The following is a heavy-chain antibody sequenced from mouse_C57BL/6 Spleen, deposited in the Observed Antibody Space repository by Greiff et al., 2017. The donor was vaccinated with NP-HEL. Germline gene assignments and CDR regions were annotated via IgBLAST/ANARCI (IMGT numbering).Heavy chain of an antibody. CDR2: ISDGGSYT. CDR3: ARETGTDWYFDV. CDR1: GFTFSSYA. J-gene: IGHJ1*03. D-gene: IGHD4-1*01. V-gene: IGHV5-4*01. Sequence: EVQVVESGGGLVKPGGSLKLSCAASGFTFSSYAMSWVRQTPEKRLEWVATISDGGSYTYYPDNVKGRFTISRDNAKNNLYLQMSHLKSEDTAMYYCARETGTDWYFDVWGTGTTVTVSS.